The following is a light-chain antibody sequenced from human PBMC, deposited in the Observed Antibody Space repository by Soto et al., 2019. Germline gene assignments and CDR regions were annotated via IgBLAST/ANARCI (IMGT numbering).Light chain of an antibody. Sequence: QSALTQPASVSGSPGQSITISCTGTSSDVGGYNYVSWYQQYPGRVPKLLIYKVSNRPSGISNRFSGSKSGNTASLTISGLQAEYEADYFCTSTTPGSIYVFGYGTKVTVL. CDR2: KVS. V-gene: IGLV2-14*01. J-gene: IGLJ1*01. CDR3: TSTTPGSIYV. CDR1: SSDVGGYNY.